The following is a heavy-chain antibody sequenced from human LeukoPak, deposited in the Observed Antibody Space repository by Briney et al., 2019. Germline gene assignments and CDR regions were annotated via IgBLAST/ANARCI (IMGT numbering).Heavy chain of an antibody. Sequence: SETLSLTCAVYGGSFSGYYWSWIRQPPGKGLEWIGEINHSGSTNYNPSLKSRVTISVDTYKNQFSLKLSSVTAADTAVYYCARVVTMDRGVHPKYYYYYGMDVWGQGTTVTVSS. CDR3: ARVVTMDRGVHPKYYYYYGMDV. CDR2: INHSGST. V-gene: IGHV4-34*01. J-gene: IGHJ6*02. D-gene: IGHD3-10*01. CDR1: GGSFSGYY.